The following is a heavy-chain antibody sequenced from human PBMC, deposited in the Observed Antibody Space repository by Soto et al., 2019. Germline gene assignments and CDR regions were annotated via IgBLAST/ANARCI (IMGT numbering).Heavy chain of an antibody. CDR1: GFTFSSYA. CDR3: ARDRYFGAANRYFDY. Sequence: QVQLVESGGGVVQPGRSLRLSCAASGFTFSSYAMHWVRQAPGKGLEWVAVISYDGSNKYYADSVKGRFTISRDNSKNTLYLQMNSLRDEDTAVYYCARDRYFGAANRYFDYWGQGTLVTVSS. V-gene: IGHV3-30-3*01. J-gene: IGHJ4*02. D-gene: IGHD3-10*01. CDR2: ISYDGSNK.